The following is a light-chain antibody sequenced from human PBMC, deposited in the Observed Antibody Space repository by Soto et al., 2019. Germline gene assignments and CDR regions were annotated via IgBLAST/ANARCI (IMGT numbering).Light chain of an antibody. J-gene: IGLJ3*02. CDR3: ASWDDSLSGWV. CDR2: EDN. Sequence: NFMLTQPHSVSESPGKTVTISCTGSSGSIASNYVQWYQQRPGSAPTTVIYEDNQRPSGVPDRFSGSKSGTSASLAIRGLQFEDEADYYCASWDDSLSGWVFGGGTKLTVL. CDR1: SGSIASNY. V-gene: IGLV6-57*02.